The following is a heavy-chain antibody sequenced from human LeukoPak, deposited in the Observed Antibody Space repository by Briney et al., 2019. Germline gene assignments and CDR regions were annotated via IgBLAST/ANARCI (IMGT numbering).Heavy chain of an antibody. CDR2: IRSQIYGGTP. CDR3: RRGGGVGYPRRGGGGLYNFDC. D-gene: IGHD2-2*03. J-gene: IGHJ4*02. Sequence: GGSLRLSCTGSGFTFGDYAMTWVRQAPGKGLEWVGFIRSQIYGGTPEYAASVKGRFTISRDDSKSIAYLQMNSLKTEDTAVFYCRRGGGVGYPRRGGGGLYNFDCWGQGTLVTVSS. V-gene: IGHV3-49*04. CDR1: GFTFGDYA.